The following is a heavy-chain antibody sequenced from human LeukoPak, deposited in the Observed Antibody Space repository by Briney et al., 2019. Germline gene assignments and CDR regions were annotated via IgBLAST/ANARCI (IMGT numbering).Heavy chain of an antibody. CDR2: IYHSGST. V-gene: IGHV4-38-2*01. Sequence: PSETLSLTCAVSGYSISSAYYWGWIRQPPEKGLEWIAGIYHSGSTYYNPSVKSRVTISVDTSKNQFSLKLSSVTAADTAVYYCINYDFWSGYFLWGQGTLVTVSS. D-gene: IGHD3-3*01. CDR3: INYDFWSGYFL. J-gene: IGHJ4*02. CDR1: GYSISSAYY.